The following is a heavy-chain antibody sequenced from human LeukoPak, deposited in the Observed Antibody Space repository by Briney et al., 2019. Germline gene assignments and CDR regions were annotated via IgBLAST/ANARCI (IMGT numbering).Heavy chain of an antibody. V-gene: IGHV4-34*01. CDR3: ARQPSSSWYPFDY. D-gene: IGHD6-13*01. CDR2: INHSGST. Sequence: SETLSLTCAVYGGSFSGYYWSWIRQPPGKGLEWIGEINHSGSTNYNPSLKSRVTISVDTSKNQFSLKLSSVTAADTAVYYCARQPSSSWYPFDYWGQGTLVTVSS. J-gene: IGHJ4*02. CDR1: GGSFSGYY.